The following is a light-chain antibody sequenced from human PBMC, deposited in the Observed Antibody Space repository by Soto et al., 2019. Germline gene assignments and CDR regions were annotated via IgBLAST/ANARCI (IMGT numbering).Light chain of an antibody. Sequence: QSALTQPASVSGSPGQSITISCTGTSSDIGDYKYVSWYKQHPGKAPKLMIYDVSNRPPGVSNRFSGYKSGNTASLTISGVQAEDEADYCCSSYTDSSFVIFGGGTKLTVL. CDR1: SSDIGDYKY. V-gene: IGLV2-14*03. J-gene: IGLJ2*01. CDR3: SSYTDSSFVI. CDR2: DVS.